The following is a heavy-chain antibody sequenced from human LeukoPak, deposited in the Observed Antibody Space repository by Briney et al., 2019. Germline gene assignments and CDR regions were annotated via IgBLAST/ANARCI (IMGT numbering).Heavy chain of an antibody. D-gene: IGHD6-6*01. CDR2: ISYDGSNK. CDR1: GFTFSSYA. Sequence: PGRSLRLSCATSGFTFSSYAMHWVRQAPGKGLEWVAVISYDGSNKYYADSVKGRFTISRDNSKNTLYLQMNSLRAEDTAVYYCAREAENLEQLISYFDYWGQGTLVTVSS. V-gene: IGHV3-30-3*01. CDR3: AREAENLEQLISYFDY. J-gene: IGHJ4*02.